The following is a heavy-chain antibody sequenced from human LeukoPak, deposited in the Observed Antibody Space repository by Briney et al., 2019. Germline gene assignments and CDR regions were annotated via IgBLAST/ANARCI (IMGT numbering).Heavy chain of an antibody. D-gene: IGHD5-12*01. CDR3: ARGQYSGYDFSLGLIY. V-gene: IGHV1-2*02. Sequence: ASVKVSCKASGYTFTGYYMQWVRQAPGQGLEWMGWINPNSGGTNYAQKFQGRVTMTRDTSISTAYMELSRLRSDDTAVYYCARGQYSGYDFSLGLIYWGQGTLVTVSS. J-gene: IGHJ4*02. CDR1: GYTFTGYY. CDR2: INPNSGGT.